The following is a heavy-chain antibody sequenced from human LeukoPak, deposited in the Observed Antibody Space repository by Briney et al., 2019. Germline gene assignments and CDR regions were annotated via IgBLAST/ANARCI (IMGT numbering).Heavy chain of an antibody. D-gene: IGHD6-13*01. CDR2: MNPNSGNT. J-gene: IGHJ1*01. CDR1: GYTFTSYD. CDR3: ARGGGSSWTQRGYFQY. Sequence: EASVKVSCKASGYTFTSYDINWVRQAPGQGLEWMGWMNPNSGNTGYAQKFQGRVSMTRDTSTSTAYMELSSLTSEDTAVYYCARGGGSSWTQRGYFQYWGQGTLVTVSS. V-gene: IGHV1-8*01.